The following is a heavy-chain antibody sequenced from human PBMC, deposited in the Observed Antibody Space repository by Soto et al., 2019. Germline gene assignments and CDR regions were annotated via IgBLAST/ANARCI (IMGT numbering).Heavy chain of an antibody. Sequence: SLTCTVSGGSISSSSYYWGWIRQPPGKGLEWIGSIYYSGSTYYNPSLKSRVTISVDTSKNQFSLKLSSVTAADTAVYYCARSVPAAMDYYYYYGMDVWGQGTTVTVSS. CDR3: ARSVPAAMDYYYYYGMDV. CDR1: GGSISSSSYY. D-gene: IGHD2-2*01. V-gene: IGHV4-39*01. CDR2: IYYSGST. J-gene: IGHJ6*02.